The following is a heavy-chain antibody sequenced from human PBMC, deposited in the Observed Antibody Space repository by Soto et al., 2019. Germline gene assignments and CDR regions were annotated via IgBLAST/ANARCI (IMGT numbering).Heavy chain of an antibody. Sequence: EVQLVESGGGLVQPGRSLRLSCAASGFTFDDYAMHWVRQAPGKGLEWVSGISWNSGSIGYADSVKGRFTISRDNAKNSLYLQMNSLRAEDTALYYCAKGRACSGGSCYLAAFDIWGQGTMVTVSS. CDR1: GFTFDDYA. CDR2: ISWNSGSI. D-gene: IGHD2-15*01. CDR3: AKGRACSGGSCYLAAFDI. V-gene: IGHV3-9*01. J-gene: IGHJ3*02.